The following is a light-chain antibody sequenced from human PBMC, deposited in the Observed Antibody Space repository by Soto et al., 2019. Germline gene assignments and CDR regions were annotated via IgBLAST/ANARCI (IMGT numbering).Light chain of an antibody. J-gene: IGKJ2*02. CDR1: QGMSSY. V-gene: IGKV1-13*02. CDR3: QHSNSYLCT. Sequence: AIQLTQSPSSLSASVGDRVTLTCRASQGMSSYLAWYQQKPGKAPKLLIYGASSLASGVPSRFSGSGSETEFTLTISSLQPDDFATYYCQHSNSYLCTFGQGTKLEIK. CDR2: GAS.